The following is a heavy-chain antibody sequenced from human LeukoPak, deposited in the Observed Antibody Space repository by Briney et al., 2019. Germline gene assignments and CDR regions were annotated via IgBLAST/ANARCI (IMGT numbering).Heavy chain of an antibody. CDR3: ARDCGGGSCYGPYDAFDI. D-gene: IGHD2-15*01. J-gene: IGHJ3*02. CDR1: GFTFSSYA. Sequence: GGSLRLSCAASGFTFSSYAMNWVRQAPGKGLEWVSYISSSGSTIYYADSVKGRFTISRDNAKNSLYLQMNSLRAEDTAVYYCARDCGGGSCYGPYDAFDIWGQGTMVTVSS. V-gene: IGHV3-48*03. CDR2: ISSSGSTI.